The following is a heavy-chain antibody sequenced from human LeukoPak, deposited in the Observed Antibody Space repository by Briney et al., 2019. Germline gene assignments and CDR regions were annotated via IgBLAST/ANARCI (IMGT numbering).Heavy chain of an antibody. D-gene: IGHD1-1*01. J-gene: IGHJ4*02. CDR1: GFTFSSYE. CDR2: IYYSGST. Sequence: GSLRLSCAASGFTFSSYEMNWVRQAPGKGLEWIGYIYYSGSTYYNPSLKSRVTISVDTSKNQFSLKLSSVTAADTAVYYCARGLSQLERRDALYYFDYWGQGTLVTVSS. CDR3: ARGLSQLERRDALYYFDY. V-gene: IGHV4-59*06.